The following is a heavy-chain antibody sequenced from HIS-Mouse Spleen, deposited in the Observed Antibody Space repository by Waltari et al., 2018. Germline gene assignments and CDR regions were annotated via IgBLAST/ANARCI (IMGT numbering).Heavy chain of an antibody. CDR3: ARDLGIAAAGTAFDP. CDR1: GGPISSSSYY. Sequence: QLQLQESGPGLVKPSETLSLTCTVSGGPISSSSYYWGGIRQPPGKGLEWIGSIYYSGSTYYNPSLKSRVTISVDTSKNQFSLKLSSVTAADTAVYYCARDLGIAAAGTAFDPWGQGTLVTVSS. V-gene: IGHV4-39*07. J-gene: IGHJ5*02. D-gene: IGHD6-13*01. CDR2: IYYSGST.